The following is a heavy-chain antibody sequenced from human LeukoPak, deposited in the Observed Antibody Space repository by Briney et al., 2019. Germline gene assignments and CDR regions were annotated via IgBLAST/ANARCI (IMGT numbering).Heavy chain of an antibody. CDR2: ISSSGGTTI. J-gene: IGHJ5*02. CDR1: GFTFSSYN. CDR3: ARDRVFGVAVAPEGFDT. V-gene: IGHV3-48*02. D-gene: IGHD2-15*01. Sequence: GGSLRLSCAASGFTFSSYNMNWVRQAPGKGLEWVSFISSSGGTTIYYADSVKGRFTISRDDAKKSLYLQMNSLRDEDTATYYCARDRVFGVAVAPEGFDTWGQGTLVTVSS.